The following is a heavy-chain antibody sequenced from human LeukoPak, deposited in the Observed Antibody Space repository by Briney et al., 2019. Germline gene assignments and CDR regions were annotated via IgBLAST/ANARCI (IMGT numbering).Heavy chain of an antibody. CDR1: GFTVSSNY. Sequence: PGGSLRLSCAASGFTVSSNYMSWVRQAPGKVLEWVSVIYSGGSTYYADSVKGRFTISRDNSKNTLYLQMNSLRAEDTAVYYCARAALYCSGGSCYHFDYWGQGTLVTVSS. CDR3: ARAALYCSGGSCYHFDY. V-gene: IGHV3-53*01. J-gene: IGHJ4*02. CDR2: IYSGGST. D-gene: IGHD2-15*01.